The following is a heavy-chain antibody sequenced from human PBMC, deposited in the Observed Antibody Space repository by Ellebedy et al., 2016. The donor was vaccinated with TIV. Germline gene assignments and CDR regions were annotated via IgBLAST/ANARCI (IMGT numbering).Heavy chain of an antibody. V-gene: IGHV1-69*04. Sequence: AASVKVSCKASGGTFSSYAISWVRQAPGQGLEWMGRIIPILGIANYAQKFQGRVTITADKSTSTAYMELSSLRSEDTAVYYCARDLFCSSTSCYDRVYYYYGMDVWGQGTTVTVSS. D-gene: IGHD2-2*01. CDR2: IIPILGIA. J-gene: IGHJ6*02. CDR3: ARDLFCSSTSCYDRVYYYYGMDV. CDR1: GGTFSSYA.